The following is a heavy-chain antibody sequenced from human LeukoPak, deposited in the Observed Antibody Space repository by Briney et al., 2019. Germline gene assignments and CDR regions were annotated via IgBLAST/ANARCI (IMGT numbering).Heavy chain of an antibody. V-gene: IGHV3-66*01. J-gene: IGHJ4*02. Sequence: GGSLRLSCAASGFTVSSNYMSWVRQAPGKGLEWVSVIYSGGSTYYADSVKGRFTISRDNSKNTLYLQMNSLRAEDTAVYYCARGYSGYDENDYWGQGTLVTVSS. CDR1: GFTVSSNY. CDR3: ARGYSGYDENDY. D-gene: IGHD5-12*01. CDR2: IYSGGST.